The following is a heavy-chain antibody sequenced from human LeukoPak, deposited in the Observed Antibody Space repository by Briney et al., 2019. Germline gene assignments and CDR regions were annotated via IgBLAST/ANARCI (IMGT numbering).Heavy chain of an antibody. V-gene: IGHV1-2*02. D-gene: IGHD3-10*01. CDR3: ARNLWFGESSDAFDV. CDR2: INPNGGGT. J-gene: IGHJ3*01. CDR1: GYTFTGYY. Sequence: ASVKVSCKASGYTFTGYYMHWVRQAPGQGLEWMGWINPNGGGTNYAQKFQGRVTMTRDTSISTAYMEMSRLRSDDTAVYYCARNLWFGESSDAFDVWGQGTMVTVSS.